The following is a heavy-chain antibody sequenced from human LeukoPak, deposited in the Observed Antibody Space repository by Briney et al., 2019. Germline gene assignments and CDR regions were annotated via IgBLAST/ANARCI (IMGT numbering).Heavy chain of an antibody. Sequence: GGSLRLSCAASGFTFDDYGMSWVRQAPGKGLEWVSGINWNGGSTGYADSVKGRFTISRDNARNSLFLQMNSLRAEDTAVYHCARDLTYYHDSSGYYYDAFDIWGQGTMVTVSS. V-gene: IGHV3-20*01. J-gene: IGHJ3*02. CDR3: ARDLTYYHDSSGYYYDAFDI. CDR1: GFTFDDYG. CDR2: INWNGGST. D-gene: IGHD3-22*01.